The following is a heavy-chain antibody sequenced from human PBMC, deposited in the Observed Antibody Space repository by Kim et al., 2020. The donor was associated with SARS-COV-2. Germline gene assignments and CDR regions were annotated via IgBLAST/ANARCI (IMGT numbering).Heavy chain of an antibody. J-gene: IGHJ4*02. V-gene: IGHV3-23*01. CDR3: AIVASKLRFLNFEY. Sequence: YAHSVKGRFTTSRDNSKNTLYLQLNSLRAEDTAVYYCAIVASKLRFLNFEYWGQGTLVTVSP. D-gene: IGHD3-3*01.